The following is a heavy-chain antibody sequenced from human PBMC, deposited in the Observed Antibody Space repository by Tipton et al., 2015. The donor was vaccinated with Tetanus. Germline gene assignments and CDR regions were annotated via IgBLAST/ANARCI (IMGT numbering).Heavy chain of an antibody. CDR3: ARDSLTALGGRDAFDI. CDR2: IYYSGST. V-gene: IGHV4-59*01. J-gene: IGHJ3*02. CDR1: GGSISSYY. Sequence: TLSLTCTVSGGSISSYYWSWIRQPPGKGLEWIGYIYYSGSTNYNPSLKSRVTISVDTSKNQFSLKLSSVTAADTAVYYCARDSLTALGGRDAFDIWGQGTMVTVSS. D-gene: IGHD3-16*01.